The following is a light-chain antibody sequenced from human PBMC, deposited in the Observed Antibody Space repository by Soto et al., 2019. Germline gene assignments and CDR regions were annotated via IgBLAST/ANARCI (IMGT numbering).Light chain of an antibody. CDR1: QSVSSY. CDR2: DAS. J-gene: IGKJ3*01. CDR3: QQRSNWLVT. V-gene: IGKV3-11*01. Sequence: EIVLTQSPATLSLSPGERATLSCRASQSVSSYLAWYQQKPGQAPRLLIYDASNRATGIPARFSGSGFGTDFTLTISSLEPEDFAVYYCQQRSNWLVTFGPGTKVDIK.